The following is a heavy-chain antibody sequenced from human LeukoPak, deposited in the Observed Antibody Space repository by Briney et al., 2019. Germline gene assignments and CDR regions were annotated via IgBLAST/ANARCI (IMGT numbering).Heavy chain of an antibody. Sequence: ASVKVSCKASGYTFTGYYIHWVRQAPGPGLEWMGWINPNTGATNYAQNFQGRVTMTGDTSNSTAYMELSSLTSDDTAVYYCARPTLQTLGAWGQGTLVTVSS. CDR2: INPNTGAT. D-gene: IGHD3-10*01. CDR1: GYTFTGYY. CDR3: ARPTLQTLGA. J-gene: IGHJ5*02. V-gene: IGHV1-2*02.